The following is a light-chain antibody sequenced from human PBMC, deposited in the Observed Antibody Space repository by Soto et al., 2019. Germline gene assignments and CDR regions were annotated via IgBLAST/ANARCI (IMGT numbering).Light chain of an antibody. CDR2: AAS. CDR3: QQSFTAPRYT. CDR1: QHINFF. V-gene: IGKV1-39*01. Sequence: DIQMTQSPSSLSASVGDRVTISCRASQHINFFLNWYQQKPGQAPNILIFAASTMHTGVPSRFRGRASGTDFTLTIDNVQPEDSGTYYCQQSFTAPRYTFGQGTQLEIK. J-gene: IGKJ2*01.